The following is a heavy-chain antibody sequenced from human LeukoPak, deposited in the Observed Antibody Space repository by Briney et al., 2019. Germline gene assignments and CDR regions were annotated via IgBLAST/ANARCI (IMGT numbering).Heavy chain of an antibody. CDR1: GGSISSSSYY. CDR2: INYSGST. CDR3: ARGEQQPVYWYFDL. J-gene: IGHJ2*01. D-gene: IGHD6-13*01. V-gene: IGHV4-61*01. Sequence: SETLSLTCTVSGGSISSSSYYWSWIRQPPGKGLEWIGYINYSGSTNYNPSLKSRVTISVDTSKNQFSLKLSSVTAADTAVYYCARGEQQPVYWYFDLWGRGTLVTVSS.